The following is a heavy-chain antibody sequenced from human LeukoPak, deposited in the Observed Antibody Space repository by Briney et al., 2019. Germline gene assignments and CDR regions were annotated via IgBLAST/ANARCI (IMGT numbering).Heavy chain of an antibody. CDR1: GYTFTGYY. J-gene: IGHJ5*02. CDR3: TRDRPTGRNWFDH. CDR2: INPDSDGT. V-gene: IGHV1-2*02. Sequence: ASVKVSCKASGYTFTGYYIHWVRQAPGQGLEWMGWINPDSDGTNYAQKFQGRVTMTRDTSISTAYMELTRLRSDDTAVYYCTRDRPTGRNWFDHWAQGTLVSVSS.